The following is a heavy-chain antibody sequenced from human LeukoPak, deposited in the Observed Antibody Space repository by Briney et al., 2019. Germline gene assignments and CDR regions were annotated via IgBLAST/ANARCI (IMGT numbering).Heavy chain of an antibody. J-gene: IGHJ4*02. CDR1: GYTFTSYY. CDR2: INPSGGST. D-gene: IGHD3-22*01. CDR3: ARGTNTYYYDSSGYYYYY. V-gene: IGHV1-46*01. Sequence: ASVKVSCKASGYTFTSYYMHWVRQAPGQGLEWMGIINPSGGSTSYAQKFQGRVTMTRDTSTSTVYMELSSLRSEDTAVYYCARGTNTYYYDSSGYYYYYWGQGTLVTVSS.